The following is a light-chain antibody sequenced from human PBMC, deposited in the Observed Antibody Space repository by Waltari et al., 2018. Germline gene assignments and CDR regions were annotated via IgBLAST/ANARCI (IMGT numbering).Light chain of an antibody. V-gene: IGKV1-33*01. Sequence: DIQMTQSPSSLSASVGDRVTITCQASQEISNYLNWYQQKPGKDPKLLIYDASNLETGVPSRCSGSGSGTDFTFTISSLQPEDIATYYCQQYDNLPLTFGQGTKVEIK. CDR3: QQYDNLPLT. CDR1: QEISNY. J-gene: IGKJ1*01. CDR2: DAS.